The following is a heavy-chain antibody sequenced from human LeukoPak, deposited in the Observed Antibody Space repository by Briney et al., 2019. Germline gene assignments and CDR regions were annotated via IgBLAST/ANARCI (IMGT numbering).Heavy chain of an antibody. CDR1: GGSISSGSYY. Sequence: SETLSLTCTVSGGSISSGSYYWGWIRQPPGKGLEWIGSIYYSVSTYYNPSLKSRVTISVDTSKNQFSLKLSSVTAADTAVYYCAGYCSGGSCYSVDAFDIWGQGTMVTVSS. V-gene: IGHV4-39*01. D-gene: IGHD2-15*01. CDR2: IYYSVST. J-gene: IGHJ3*02. CDR3: AGYCSGGSCYSVDAFDI.